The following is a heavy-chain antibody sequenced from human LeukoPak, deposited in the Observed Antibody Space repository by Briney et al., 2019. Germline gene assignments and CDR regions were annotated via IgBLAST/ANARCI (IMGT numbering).Heavy chain of an antibody. CDR3: ARDGCNSTTCHMRLAFDI. CDR1: GGSINNYY. CDR2: IYASGNT. J-gene: IGHJ3*02. V-gene: IGHV4-4*07. D-gene: IGHD2-2*01. Sequence: SETLSLICTVSGGSINNYYWSWIRQPAGKGLEWLGRIYASGNTNYNPSLKSRVTMSVDTSKNQVSLKLSSVTAADTAVYYCARDGCNSTTCHMRLAFDIWGQGAMVTVSS.